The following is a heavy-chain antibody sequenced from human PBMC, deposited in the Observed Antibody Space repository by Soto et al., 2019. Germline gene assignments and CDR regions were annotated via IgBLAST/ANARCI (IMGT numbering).Heavy chain of an antibody. V-gene: IGHV1-69*14. J-gene: IGHJ6*02. D-gene: IGHD2-2*01. CDR3: ARHVPAAGYYYGMDV. CDR2: IIPIFGTA. Sequence: QVQLVQSGAEVKKPGSSVKVSCKASGGTFSSYAISWVRQAPGQGLEWMGGIIPIFGTANNAQKFQGRVTITADKSTSTAFMELSSLRSEDTTVYYCARHVPAAGYYYGMDVWGQGTTVTVSS. CDR1: GGTFSSYA.